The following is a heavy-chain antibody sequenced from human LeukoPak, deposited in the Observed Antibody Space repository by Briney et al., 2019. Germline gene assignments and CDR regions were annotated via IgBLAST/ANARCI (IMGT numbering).Heavy chain of an antibody. CDR3: ARDLGDIVIVPAAIGY. CDR2: IKQDGSEK. D-gene: IGHD2-2*02. V-gene: IGHV3-7*01. CDR1: GFPFSDAW. J-gene: IGHJ4*02. Sequence: GGSLRLSCTGSGFPFSDAWMTWVRQAPGQGPEWVANIKQDGSEKYYVDSVKGRFTISRDNAKNSLYLQMNSLRAEDTAVYYCARDLGDIVIVPAAIGYWGQGTLVTVSS.